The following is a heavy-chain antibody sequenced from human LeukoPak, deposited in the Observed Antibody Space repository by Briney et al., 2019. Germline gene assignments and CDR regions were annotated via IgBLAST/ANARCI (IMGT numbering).Heavy chain of an antibody. Sequence: PGGSLRFSCAASGFTFSSYGMHWVRQAPGKGLEWVAVISYDGSNKYYADSVKGRFTISRDNSKNTLYLQMNSLRAEDTAVYYRAKRYFDLLDVWGQGTTVTVSS. CDR1: GFTFSSYG. CDR2: ISYDGSNK. J-gene: IGHJ6*02. CDR3: AKRYFDLLDV. D-gene: IGHD3-9*01. V-gene: IGHV3-30*18.